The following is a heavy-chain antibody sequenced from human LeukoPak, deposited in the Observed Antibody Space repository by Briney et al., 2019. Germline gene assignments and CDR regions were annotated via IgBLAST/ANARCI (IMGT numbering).Heavy chain of an antibody. V-gene: IGHV4-39*01. Sequence: SETLSLTCTASGFTFSSSSAYWVWIRQPPGKGLEWIGSIYYSKNTYYNPSLKSRVTISADTSKNQFSLMLGSVSATDTAVYYCVSPRGFSYGYFDYWGQGTLVTVSS. CDR2: IYYSKNT. D-gene: IGHD5-18*01. CDR3: VSPRGFSYGYFDY. CDR1: GFTFSSSSAY. J-gene: IGHJ4*02.